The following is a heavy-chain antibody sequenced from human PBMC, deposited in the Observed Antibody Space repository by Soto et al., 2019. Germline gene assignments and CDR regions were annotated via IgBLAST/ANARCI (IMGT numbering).Heavy chain of an antibody. D-gene: IGHD3-10*01. CDR3: ARDTYGSGSYSYYYYGMDV. V-gene: IGHV1-18*01. J-gene: IGHJ6*02. CDR2: ISAYNGNT. Sequence: QVQLVQSGAEVKKPGASVKVSCKASGYTFTSYGISWVRQAPGQGLEWMGWISAYNGNTNYAQKLQGRVTMTTDTYTSTAYMELRSLRSDDTAVYYCARDTYGSGSYSYYYYGMDVWGQGTTVTVSS. CDR1: GYTFTSYG.